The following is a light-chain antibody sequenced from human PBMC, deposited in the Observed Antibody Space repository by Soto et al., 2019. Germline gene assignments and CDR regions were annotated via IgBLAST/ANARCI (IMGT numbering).Light chain of an antibody. V-gene: IGKV3-20*01. J-gene: IGKJ1*01. CDR3: QHYGHALWA. CDR1: QSVTGDY. CDR2: GAS. Sequence: EVVPTQSPGTQSVSQGVRATLSCRASQSVTGDYLAWYQQKPGQSPRLLMSGASRRATGVPDRFSGSRSGTDFTLTISRLEPEDFAVYYCQHYGHALWAFGQGTKEDIK.